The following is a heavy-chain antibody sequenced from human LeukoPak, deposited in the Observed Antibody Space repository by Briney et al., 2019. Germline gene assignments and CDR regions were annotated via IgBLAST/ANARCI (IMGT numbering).Heavy chain of an antibody. V-gene: IGHV4-34*01. CDR3: ATGRWYYFDY. J-gene: IGHJ4*02. CDR2: INHSGST. Sequence: SETLSLTCAVYGGSFSGYYWSWIRQPPGKGLEWIGEINHSGSTNYNPSLKSRVTISVDTSKNQFSLKLSSVTAAHTAVYYCATGRWYYFDYWGQGTLVTVSS. CDR1: GGSFSGYY. D-gene: IGHD2-8*01.